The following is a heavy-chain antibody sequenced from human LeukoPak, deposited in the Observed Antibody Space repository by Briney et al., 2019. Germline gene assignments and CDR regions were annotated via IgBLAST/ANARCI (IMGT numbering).Heavy chain of an antibody. CDR2: IRGKGYSDPP. CDR3: TTDLRRAVAGKIDY. CDR1: GFTFSDSA. J-gene: IGHJ4*02. V-gene: IGHV3-73*01. Sequence: GGSLRLSCAASGFTFSDSAIHWVRQASGKGLEWVGRIRGKGYSDPPAYAASVKGRFTISRDDSKSTAYLQMNSLKTEDTAVYYCTTDLRRAVAGKIDYWGQGTLVTVSS. D-gene: IGHD6-19*01.